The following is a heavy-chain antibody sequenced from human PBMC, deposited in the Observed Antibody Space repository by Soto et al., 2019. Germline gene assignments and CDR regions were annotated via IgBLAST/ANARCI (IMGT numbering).Heavy chain of an antibody. J-gene: IGHJ5*02. CDR1: GGSISSYY. Sequence: SETLSLTCTVSGGSISSYYWSCIRQPPGKGLEWIGYIYYSGSTNYNPSLKSRVTISVDTSKNQFSLKLSSVTAADTAVYYCARGRGYCSSTRCYFKWFDLWGQGTLVTVSS. D-gene: IGHD2-2*01. CDR2: IYYSGST. V-gene: IGHV4-59*01. CDR3: ARGRGYCSSTRCYFKWFDL.